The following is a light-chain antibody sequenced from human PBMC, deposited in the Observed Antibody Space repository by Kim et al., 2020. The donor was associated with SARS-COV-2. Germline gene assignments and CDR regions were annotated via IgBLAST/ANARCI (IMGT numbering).Light chain of an antibody. CDR2: VNSDGSL. Sequence: QLVLTQSPSASASLGASVKLTCTLSSGHSNDAINWHQQQPEKGPRFLMKVNSDGSLIKGDGVPDRFSGSSSGAERYLTISSLQSEDEADYYCQTWGTGSWVFGGGTQLTVL. V-gene: IGLV4-69*01. J-gene: IGLJ3*02. CDR1: SGHSNDA. CDR3: QTWGTGSWV.